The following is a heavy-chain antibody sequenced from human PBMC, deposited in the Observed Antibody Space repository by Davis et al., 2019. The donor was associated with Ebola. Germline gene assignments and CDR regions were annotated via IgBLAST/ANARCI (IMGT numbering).Heavy chain of an antibody. CDR2: ISYDGSNK. Sequence: GESLKISCAASGFSFSSYGMHWVRQAPGKGLEWVAVISYDGSNKYYADSVKGRFTISRDNSKNTLYLQMNSLRAEDTAVYYCARDPPPHSYGGNSNVDYWGQGTLVTVSS. D-gene: IGHD4-23*01. J-gene: IGHJ4*02. CDR1: GFSFSSYG. CDR3: ARDPPPHSYGGNSNVDY. V-gene: IGHV3-30*03.